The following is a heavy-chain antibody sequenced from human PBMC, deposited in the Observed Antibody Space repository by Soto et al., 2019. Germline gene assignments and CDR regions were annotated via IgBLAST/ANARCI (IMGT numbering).Heavy chain of an antibody. D-gene: IGHD3-9*01. V-gene: IGHV3-23*01. J-gene: IGHJ4*02. CDR3: AKTETFNGYYNAFDY. CDR1: GFSFAGYA. CDR2: ISGGGGST. Sequence: GGSLRLSCAAPGFSFAGYALTWVRLAPGKGLEWVASISGGGGSTYYADSVKGRFSISRDNSNRMVYLQMGSLTAGDTAVYYCAKTETFNGYYNAFDYWGQGTRVTVSS.